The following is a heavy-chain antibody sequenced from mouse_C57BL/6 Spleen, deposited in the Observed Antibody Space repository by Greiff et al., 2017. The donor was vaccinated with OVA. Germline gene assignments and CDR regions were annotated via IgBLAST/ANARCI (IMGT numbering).Heavy chain of an antibody. J-gene: IGHJ2*01. D-gene: IGHD5-1*01. Sequence: VQLQQSGAELVKPGASVKISCKASGYAFSSYWMNWVKQRPGKGLEWIGQIYPGDGDTNYNGKFKGKATLTADKSSSTAYMQLSSLTSEDSAVYFCAREYSRDYCDYWGQGTTLTVSS. V-gene: IGHV1-80*01. CDR2: IYPGDGDT. CDR3: AREYSRDYCDY. CDR1: GYAFSSYW.